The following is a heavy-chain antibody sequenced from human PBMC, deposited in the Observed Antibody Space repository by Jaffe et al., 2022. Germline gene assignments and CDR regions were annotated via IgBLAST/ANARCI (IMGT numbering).Heavy chain of an antibody. V-gene: IGHV3-23*01. CDR1: GFTFSSYA. CDR2: ISGSGGST. J-gene: IGHJ3*02. D-gene: IGHD2-2*01. CDR3: AKMVVDIVVVPAATRGVAFDI. Sequence: EVQLLESGGGLVQPGGSLRLSCAASGFTFSSYAMSWVRQAPGKGLEWVSAISGSGGSTYYADSVKGRFTISRDNSKNTLYLQMNSLRAEDTAVYYCAKMVVDIVVVPAATRGVAFDIWGQGTMVTVSS.